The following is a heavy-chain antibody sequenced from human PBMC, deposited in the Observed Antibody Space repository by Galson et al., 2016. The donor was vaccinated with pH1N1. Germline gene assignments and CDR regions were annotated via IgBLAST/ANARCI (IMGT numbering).Heavy chain of an antibody. V-gene: IGHV2-5*01. Sequence: PALVKPTQTLTLTCTFSGFSLSTSGVGVGWIRQPPGKALEWLALIYWNDDKRYSPSLKSRLTITKDTSKNHVVLTMTNMDPVDTATYYCARIRYGDYSHYFDYWGQGTLVTVSS. J-gene: IGHJ4*02. CDR1: GFSLSTSGVG. D-gene: IGHD4-17*01. CDR3: ARIRYGDYSHYFDY. CDR2: IYWNDDK.